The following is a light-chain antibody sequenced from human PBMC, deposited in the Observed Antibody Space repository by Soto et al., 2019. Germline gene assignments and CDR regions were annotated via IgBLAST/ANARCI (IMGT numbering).Light chain of an antibody. V-gene: IGKV3-11*01. Sequence: EIVLTQSPATLSLSPGERATLSCRASQSVSSYLAWYQQKPGQAPRLLIYDASTRATGIPARFSGSGSGTDFSLTITSLEPEDFAVYYCQQRGKWPSTFGPGTKVDIK. CDR2: DAS. CDR3: QQRGKWPST. J-gene: IGKJ2*02. CDR1: QSVSSY.